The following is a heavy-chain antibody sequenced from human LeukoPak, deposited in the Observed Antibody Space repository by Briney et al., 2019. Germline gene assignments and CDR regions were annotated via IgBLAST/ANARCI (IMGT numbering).Heavy chain of an antibody. CDR1: GGSISSGGYY. CDR3: ARQSWVFFDFWSGYQGYFDY. V-gene: IGHV4-31*03. J-gene: IGHJ4*02. Sequence: SETLSLTCTVSGGSISSGGYYWSWIRQHPGKGLEWIVYIYYSGSTYYNPSLKSRVTISVDTSKNQFSLKLSSVTAADTAVYYCARQSWVFFDFWSGYQGYFDYWGQGTLVTVSS. D-gene: IGHD3-3*01. CDR2: IYYSGST.